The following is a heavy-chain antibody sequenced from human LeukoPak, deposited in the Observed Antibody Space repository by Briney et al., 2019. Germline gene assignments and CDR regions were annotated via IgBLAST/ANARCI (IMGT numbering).Heavy chain of an antibody. CDR2: IYSGGSI. V-gene: IGHV3-53*01. CDR1: GFTVSSNY. CDR3: ARANGELWDDIYYYYMDV. J-gene: IGHJ6*03. D-gene: IGHD1-26*01. Sequence: PGGSLRLSCAASGFTVSSNYMTWVRPAPGRGLEWVSVIYSGGSIYYADSVKGRFTVSRDISENTLYLQMNSLRAEDTAVYYCARANGELWDDIYYYYMDVWGKGTPVTVSS.